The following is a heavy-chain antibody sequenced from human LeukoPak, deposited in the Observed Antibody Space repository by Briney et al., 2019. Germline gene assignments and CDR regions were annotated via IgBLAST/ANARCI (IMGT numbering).Heavy chain of an antibody. CDR1: GSFSDHS. CDR3: ARAPRGSALYWYFDL. CDR2: IDEWRRT. V-gene: IGHV4-34*01. J-gene: IGHJ2*01. Sequence: SDTLSLTCAVYGSFSDHSWSWIRQPPGKGLEWIGEIDEWRRTSYSPSLKSRVTLSVDTSKNQFSLKLSSVTAADTAVYYCARAPRGSALYWYFDLWGRGTLVTVSS. D-gene: IGHD6-19*01.